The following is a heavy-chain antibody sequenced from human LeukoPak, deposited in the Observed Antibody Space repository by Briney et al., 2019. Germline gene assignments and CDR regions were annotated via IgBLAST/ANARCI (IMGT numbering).Heavy chain of an antibody. V-gene: IGHV3-30*18. D-gene: IGHD6-13*01. J-gene: IGHJ6*02. CDR1: GFTFSSYG. CDR3: AKEGTEYTSSWVDV. CDR2: ISYDGSNK. Sequence: GGSLRLSCAASGFTFSSYGMHWVRQAPGKGLEWVAVISYDGSNKYYADSVKGRFTISRDNSKNTLYLQMNSLRAEDTAVYYCAKEGTEYTSSWVDVWGQGTTVTVSS.